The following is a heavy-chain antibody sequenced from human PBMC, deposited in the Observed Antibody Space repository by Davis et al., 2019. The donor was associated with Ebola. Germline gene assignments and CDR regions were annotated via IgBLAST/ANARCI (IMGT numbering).Heavy chain of an antibody. Sequence: ASVKVSCKASGYTFTSYAISWVRQAPGQGLEWMGWISAYNGNTNYAQKLQGRVTMTTDTSTSTAYMELRSLRSDDTAVYYCARDQRMGLRFLEWLFQYGMDVWGQGTTVTVSS. V-gene: IGHV1-18*01. CDR3: ARDQRMGLRFLEWLFQYGMDV. D-gene: IGHD3-3*01. CDR2: ISAYNGNT. J-gene: IGHJ6*02. CDR1: GYTFTSYA.